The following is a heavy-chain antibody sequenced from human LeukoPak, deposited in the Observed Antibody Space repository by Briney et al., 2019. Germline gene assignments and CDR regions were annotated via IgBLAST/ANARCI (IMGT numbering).Heavy chain of an antibody. CDR3: ASGGYSSGWYFY. Sequence: ASVKVSCKASGGTFSSYAISWVRQAPGQGLEWMGGIIPIFGTANYAQKFQGSVTITADESTSTAYMELSSLRSEDTAVYYCASGGYSSGWYFYWGQGTLVTVSS. CDR2: IIPIFGTA. D-gene: IGHD6-19*01. CDR1: GGTFSSYA. J-gene: IGHJ4*02. V-gene: IGHV1-69*13.